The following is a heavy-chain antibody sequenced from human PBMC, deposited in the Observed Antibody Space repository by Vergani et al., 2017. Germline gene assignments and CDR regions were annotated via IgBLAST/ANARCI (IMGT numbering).Heavy chain of an antibody. D-gene: IGHD2-8*01. CDR2: IRHDGIT. CDR1: GGSFNDYW. Sequence: QAQLQQWGAGLLKPSETLSLTRAIYGGSFNDYWWTWIRQPPGKGLEWIGEIRHDGITHYSPSLKSRVTISIDPSTHQFSLNLRSVTAADTAVYYCAREGYCTNGVCFTLFDVWGQGALVTVSS. CDR3: AREGYCTNGVCFTLFDV. J-gene: IGHJ4*02. V-gene: IGHV4-34*01.